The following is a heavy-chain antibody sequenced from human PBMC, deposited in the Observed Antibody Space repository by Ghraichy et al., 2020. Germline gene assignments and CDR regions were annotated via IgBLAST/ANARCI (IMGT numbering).Heavy chain of an antibody. Sequence: ASVKVSCKASGYTFTGYYMHWVRQALGQGLEWMGWINPNNDATKYAQKFQGRVTMTRDTSISTAYMELSRLRSDDTAVYYCARQEDGNYFGYWGQGTLVTVSS. J-gene: IGHJ4*02. CDR1: GYTFTGYY. CDR3: ARQEDGNYFGY. V-gene: IGHV1-2*02. CDR2: INPNNDAT.